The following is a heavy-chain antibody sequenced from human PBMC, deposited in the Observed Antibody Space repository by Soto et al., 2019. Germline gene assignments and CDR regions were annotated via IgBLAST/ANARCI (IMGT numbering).Heavy chain of an antibody. CDR2: FDPEDGET. D-gene: IGHD6-19*01. CDR1: GYTLTELS. CDR3: ATGWGQSKAVAGTRGAFDI. Sequence: VKVSCKVSGYTLTELSMHWVRQAPGKGLEWMGGFDPEDGETIYAQKFQGRVTMTEDTSTDTAYMELSSLRSEDTAVYYCATGWGQSKAVAGTRGAFDIWGQGTMVTVSS. V-gene: IGHV1-24*01. J-gene: IGHJ3*02.